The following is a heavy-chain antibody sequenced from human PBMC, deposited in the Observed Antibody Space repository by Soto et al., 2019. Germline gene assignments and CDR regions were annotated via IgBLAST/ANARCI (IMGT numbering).Heavy chain of an antibody. J-gene: IGHJ4*02. CDR3: ARGWPQSASGSHLAY. Sequence: PGGSLRLSCAASGFTFSSYWMHLVRQAPGKGLVWVSRINTDGSSTTYADSVQGRFTISRDNAKNTLYLQMNSLRAEDTAVYYCARGWPQSASGSHLAYWGQGTLVTVSS. CDR2: INTDGSST. CDR1: GFTFSSYW. D-gene: IGHD3-10*01. V-gene: IGHV3-74*01.